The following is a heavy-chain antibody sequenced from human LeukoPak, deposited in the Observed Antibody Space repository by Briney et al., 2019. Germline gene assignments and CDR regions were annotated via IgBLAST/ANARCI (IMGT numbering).Heavy chain of an antibody. V-gene: IGHV3-7*03. CDR2: IKLDGSEK. Sequence: GGSLRLSCAASGFTFSSYWMSWVRQAPGKGLEWVANIKLDGSEKYYVDSVEGRYTISRDNAKNSLYVQMNSLRAEDTALYHCARRGASRLHYMDVWGKGTTVTVSS. CDR1: GFTFSSYW. CDR3: ARRGASRLHYMDV. J-gene: IGHJ6*03.